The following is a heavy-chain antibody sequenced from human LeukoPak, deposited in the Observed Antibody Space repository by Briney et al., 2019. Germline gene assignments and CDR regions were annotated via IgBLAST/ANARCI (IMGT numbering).Heavy chain of an antibody. V-gene: IGHV1-24*01. CDR3: ATDSGNYYDSSGYY. CDR2: FDPEDGET. D-gene: IGHD3-22*01. CDR1: GYTLTELS. J-gene: IGHJ4*02. Sequence: ASVKVSCKVSGYTLTELSMHWVRQAPGKGLEWMGGFDPEDGETIYAQKFQGRVTMTEDTSTDTAYMELSSLRSEDTAVYYCATDSGNYYDSSGYYWGQGTLVNVSS.